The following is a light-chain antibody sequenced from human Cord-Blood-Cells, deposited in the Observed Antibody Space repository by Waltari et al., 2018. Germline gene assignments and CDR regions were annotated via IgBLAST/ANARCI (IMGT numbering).Light chain of an antibody. J-gene: IGKJ1*01. Sequence: EIVMTQSPATLSVSPVERAPLSCSASKSVSSKLAWYQQKPGQTPRLLIYGASTRATGIPARFSGSGSGTEFTLTISSLQAEDFVVYCCQQYNNWWTFGQGTKVEIK. CDR3: QQYNNWWT. CDR1: KSVSSK. CDR2: GAS. V-gene: IGKV3-15*01.